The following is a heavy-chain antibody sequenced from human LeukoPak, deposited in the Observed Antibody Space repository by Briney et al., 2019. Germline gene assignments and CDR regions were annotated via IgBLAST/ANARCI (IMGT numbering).Heavy chain of an antibody. Sequence: SETLSLTCAVYGGSFSGYYWSWIRQPPGKGLEWIGEINHSGITNYSPSLKSRVSISEDTSKNQFYLKLSSVTAADTAVYYCARAPGRPAAVFDYWGQGTLVTVSP. D-gene: IGHD2-2*01. V-gene: IGHV4-34*01. CDR1: GGSFSGYY. J-gene: IGHJ4*02. CDR3: ARAPGRPAAVFDY. CDR2: INHSGIT.